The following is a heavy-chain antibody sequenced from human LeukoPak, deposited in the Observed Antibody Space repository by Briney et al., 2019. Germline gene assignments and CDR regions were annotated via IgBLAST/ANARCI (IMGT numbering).Heavy chain of an antibody. Sequence: PGGSLRLSCAAFGFTVIRNHMTWVRQAPGKGLEWGSIIYSGGSTYYADSVRGRFTISRDSSQNTLYLQMNGLRVEDTAVYYCVALPTGDYWGQGTLVTVSS. CDR2: IYSGGST. J-gene: IGHJ4*02. D-gene: IGHD2-15*01. V-gene: IGHV3-53*01. CDR1: GFTVIRNH. CDR3: VALPTGDY.